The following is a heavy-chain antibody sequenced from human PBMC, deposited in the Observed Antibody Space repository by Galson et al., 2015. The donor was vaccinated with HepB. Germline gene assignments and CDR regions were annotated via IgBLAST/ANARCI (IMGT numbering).Heavy chain of an antibody. CDR2: ISGSGGST. J-gene: IGHJ6*03. V-gene: IGHV3-23*01. CDR3: AKGGGSGWPPEYYYYYYYMDV. Sequence: SLRLSCAASGFTFSSYAMSWVRQAPGKGLEWVSAISGSGGSTYYADSVKGRFTISRDNSKNTLYLQMNSLRAEDTAVYYCAKGGGSGWPPEYYYYYYYMDVWGKGTTVTVSS. D-gene: IGHD6-19*01. CDR1: GFTFSSYA.